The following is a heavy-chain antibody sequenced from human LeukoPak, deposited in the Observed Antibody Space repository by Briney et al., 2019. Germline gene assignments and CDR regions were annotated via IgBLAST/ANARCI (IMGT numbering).Heavy chain of an antibody. V-gene: IGHV3-7*01. CDR3: ARDRGFGQADV. D-gene: IGHD3-10*01. J-gene: IGHJ6*04. Sequence: GGSLTLSCAASGFTFSGYWMSWLRQAPGEGLGRVANIKQDGSEKYYVDSVKGRFTISRDNAKNSLYLQMNSLRAEDTAVYYCARDRGFGQADVWGKGTTVTVSS. CDR1: GFTFSGYW. CDR2: IKQDGSEK.